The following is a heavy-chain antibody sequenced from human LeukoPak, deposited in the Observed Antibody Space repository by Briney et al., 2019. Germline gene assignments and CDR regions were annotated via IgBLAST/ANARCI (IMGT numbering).Heavy chain of an antibody. J-gene: IGHJ4*02. D-gene: IGHD3-22*01. Sequence: SETLSLTCAVYGGSFSGYYWGWIRQPPGKGLEWIGEINHSGSTNYNPSLKSRVTISVDTSKNQFSLKLSSVTAADTAVYYCARGWGYYDSSGYWVYWGQGTLVTVSS. CDR2: INHSGST. V-gene: IGHV4-34*01. CDR3: ARGWGYYDSSGYWVY. CDR1: GGSFSGYY.